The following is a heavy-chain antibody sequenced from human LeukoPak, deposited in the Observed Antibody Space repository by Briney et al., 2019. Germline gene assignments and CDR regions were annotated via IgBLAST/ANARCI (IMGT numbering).Heavy chain of an antibody. J-gene: IGHJ5*02. D-gene: IGHD3-10*01. CDR2: INPSGGST. CDR3: ARSLMVRGVKTNWFDP. Sequence: ASVKVSCKASGYTFTSYYMHWVRQAPGQGLEWMGIINPSGGSTSYAQKFQGRVTMTRDMSTSTVYMELSSLRSEDTAVYYCARSLMVRGVKTNWFDPWGQGTLVTVSS. CDR1: GYTFTSYY. V-gene: IGHV1-46*01.